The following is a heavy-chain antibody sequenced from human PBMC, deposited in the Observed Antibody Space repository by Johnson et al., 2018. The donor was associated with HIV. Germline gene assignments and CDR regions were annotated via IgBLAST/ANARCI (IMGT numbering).Heavy chain of an antibody. CDR2: IKSKTDGGTT. V-gene: IGHV3-15*01. D-gene: IGHD5-12*01. CDR3: TTGLSSGKGAFDI. J-gene: IGHJ3*02. Sequence: MHWVRQAPGKGLEWVGRIKSKTDGGTTDYAAPVKGRFTISRDDSKNTLYLQMNSLKTEDTAVYYCTTGLSSGKGAFDIWGQGTMVTVSS.